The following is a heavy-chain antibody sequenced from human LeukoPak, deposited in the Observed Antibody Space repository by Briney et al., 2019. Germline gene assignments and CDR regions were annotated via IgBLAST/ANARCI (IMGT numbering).Heavy chain of an antibody. CDR2: ISSSNSYI. V-gene: IGHV3-21*01. Sequence: GGSLRLSCAASGFTFSSYSMNWVRQAPGKGLEWVSSISSSNSYIYYADSVKGRVTISRDNAKNLLYLQMNSLRVEDTAVYYCARDRGWIQHDIWGQGTMVTVSS. J-gene: IGHJ3*02. CDR1: GFTFSSYS. CDR3: ARDRGWIQHDI. D-gene: IGHD5-18*01.